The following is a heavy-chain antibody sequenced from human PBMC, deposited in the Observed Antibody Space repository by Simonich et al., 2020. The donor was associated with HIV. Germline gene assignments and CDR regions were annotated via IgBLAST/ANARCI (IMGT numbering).Heavy chain of an antibody. CDR1: GFAFSSYS. CDR3: AREGRKGSSTSCSDY. J-gene: IGHJ4*02. V-gene: IGHV3-21*01. D-gene: IGHD2-2*01. CDR2: ISSSSRYI. Sequence: EVQLVESGGGLVKPGGSLRLSCAASGFAFSSYSMNWVCQAPGKGLKWVTSISSSSRYIYYADSLKGRFTISRDNAKNSLYLQMNSRRAEATAVYYCAREGRKGSSTSCSDYWGQGTLVTVSS.